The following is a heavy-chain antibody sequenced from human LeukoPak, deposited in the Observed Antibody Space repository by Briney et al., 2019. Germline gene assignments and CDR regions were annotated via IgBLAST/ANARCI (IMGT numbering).Heavy chain of an antibody. V-gene: IGHV4-34*01. CDR2: IDHSGST. CDR3: ARLNLLGYCTNGVCQGGGVPFDL. Sequence: TSETLSLTCAVYGGSLSSYYWSWIRQSPEKRLEWIGEIDHSGSTNYNVSLKSRVSISIDTSKNQFSLKLRSVTAADTAVYYCARLNLLGYCTNGVCQGGGVPFDLWGQGTLVTVSS. CDR1: GGSLSSYY. D-gene: IGHD2-8*01. J-gene: IGHJ4*02.